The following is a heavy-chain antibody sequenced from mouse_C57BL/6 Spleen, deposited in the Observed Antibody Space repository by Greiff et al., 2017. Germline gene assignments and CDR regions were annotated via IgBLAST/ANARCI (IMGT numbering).Heavy chain of an antibody. J-gene: IGHJ1*03. CDR2: INPNNGGT. CDR3: ARTGKHRYFDV. Sequence: VQLQQSGPELVKPGASVKISCKASGYTFTDYYMNWVKQSHGKSLEWIGDINPNNGGTSYNQKFKGKATLTVDKSSSTAYMELRSLTSEDSAVYYCARTGKHRYFDVWGTGTTVTVSS. CDR1: GYTFTDYY. V-gene: IGHV1-26*01.